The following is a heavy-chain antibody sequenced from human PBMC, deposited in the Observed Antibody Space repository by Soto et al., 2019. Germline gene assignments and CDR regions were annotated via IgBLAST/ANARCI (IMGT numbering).Heavy chain of an antibody. CDR1: AGSISSSSYY. D-gene: IGHD3-16*01. V-gene: IGHV4-39*01. Sequence: QLQLQESGPGLVKPSETLSLTCTVSAGSISSSSYYWGWIRQPPGKGLEWIGSIYYSGNTYYNPSLKSRVTISVDTSRNQSALKLGSVAAADTAVYYCFLGGYAYAREEYWGQGTLVTVSS. J-gene: IGHJ4*02. CDR3: FLGGYAYAREEY. CDR2: IYYSGNT.